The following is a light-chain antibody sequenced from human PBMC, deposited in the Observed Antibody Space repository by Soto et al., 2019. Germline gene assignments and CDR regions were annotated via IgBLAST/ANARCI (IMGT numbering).Light chain of an antibody. CDR2: GAS. CDR3: QLYGISPH. J-gene: IGKJ5*01. CDR1: QSVSSN. Sequence: IVMTQSPATLSVSPGERATLSCRASQSVSSNLAWYQQKPGQAPRLLIYGASTRATGIPARFSGSGSGTEFTLTISSLQSEDFAVYYCQLYGISPHFGQGTRLEIK. V-gene: IGKV3-15*01.